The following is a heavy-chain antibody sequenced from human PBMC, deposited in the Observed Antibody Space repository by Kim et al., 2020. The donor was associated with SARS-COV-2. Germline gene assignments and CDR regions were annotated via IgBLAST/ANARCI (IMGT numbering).Heavy chain of an antibody. CDR2: INPSGGST. J-gene: IGHJ5*02. CDR1: GYTFTSYY. D-gene: IGHD2-15*01. V-gene: IGHV1-46*01. Sequence: ASVKVSCKASGYTFTSYYMHWVRQAPGQGLEWMGIINPSGGSTSYAQKFQGRVTMTRDTSTSTVYMELSSLRSEDTAVYYCARRARGYCSGGSCYHGWFDPWGQATLVTVSS. CDR3: ARRARGYCSGGSCYHGWFDP.